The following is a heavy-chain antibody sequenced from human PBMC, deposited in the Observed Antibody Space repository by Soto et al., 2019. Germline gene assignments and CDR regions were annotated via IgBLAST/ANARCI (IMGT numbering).Heavy chain of an antibody. CDR2: ISAYNGNT. CDR1: GYTFTSYG. D-gene: IGHD6-6*01. Sequence: ASVKVSCKASGYTFTSYGISWVRQAPGQGLEWMGWISAYNGNTNYAQKLQGRVTMTTDTSTSTAYMELRSLRSDDTAVYYCASELPFEYSSSSVGSSAFDIWGQGTMVTVSS. V-gene: IGHV1-18*01. CDR3: ASELPFEYSSSSVGSSAFDI. J-gene: IGHJ3*02.